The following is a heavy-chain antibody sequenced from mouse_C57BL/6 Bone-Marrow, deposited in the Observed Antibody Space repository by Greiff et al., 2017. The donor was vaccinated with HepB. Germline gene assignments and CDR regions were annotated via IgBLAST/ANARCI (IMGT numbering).Heavy chain of an antibody. D-gene: IGHD4-1*01. CDR3: TRAGNWDFAY. V-gene: IGHV5-9-1*02. Sequence: EVMLVESGEGLVKPGGSLKLSCAASGFTFSSYAMSWVRQTPEKRLEWVAYISSGGDYIYYADTVKGRFTISRDNARNTLYLQMSSLKSEDTAMYYCTRAGNWDFAYWGQGTLVTVSA. CDR1: GFTFSSYA. J-gene: IGHJ3*01. CDR2: ISSGGDYI.